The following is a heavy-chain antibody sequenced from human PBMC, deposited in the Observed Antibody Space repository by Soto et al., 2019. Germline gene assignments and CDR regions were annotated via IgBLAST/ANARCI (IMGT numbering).Heavy chain of an antibody. J-gene: IGHJ4*02. D-gene: IGHD6-13*01. V-gene: IGHV4-30-4*01. Sequence: SETLSLTCTVSGGSISSGDHYWSWIRQPPGKGLEWIGYIYYSGSTYYNPSLKSRVTISVDTSKNQFSLKLSSVTAADTAVYYCARVAAAGTSDSYYVDYWGQGTLVTVSS. CDR2: IYYSGST. CDR3: ARVAAAGTSDSYYVDY. CDR1: GGSISSGDHY.